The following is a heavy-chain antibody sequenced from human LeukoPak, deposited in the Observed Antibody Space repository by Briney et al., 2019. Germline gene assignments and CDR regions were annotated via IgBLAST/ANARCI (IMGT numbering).Heavy chain of an antibody. CDR1: GFTFSSYA. J-gene: IGHJ6*02. D-gene: IGHD5-24*01. Sequence: PGGSLRLSCAASGFTFSSYAMSWVRQAPGKGLEWVSAISGSGGSTYYADSVKGRFTISRDNSKNTLYLQMNSLRAEDTAVYYCAKDFESHGWLQYGEPSNYYYYGMDVWGQGTTVTVSS. CDR3: AKDFESHGWLQYGEPSNYYYYGMDV. V-gene: IGHV3-23*01. CDR2: ISGSGGST.